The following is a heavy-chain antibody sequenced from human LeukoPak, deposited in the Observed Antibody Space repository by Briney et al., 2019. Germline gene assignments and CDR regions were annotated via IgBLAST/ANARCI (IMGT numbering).Heavy chain of an antibody. J-gene: IGHJ4*02. V-gene: IGHV3-23*01. D-gene: IGHD3-22*01. Sequence: PSGGSLRLSCAASGFTFSSYGMSWVRQAPGKGLEWVSAISGSGGNTYYADSVKGRFTISRDNSKNTLYLQMNSLRAEDTAVYYCAKYSHDSSGSYDYWGQGTLVTVSS. CDR1: GFTFSSYG. CDR3: AKYSHDSSGSYDY. CDR2: ISGSGGNT.